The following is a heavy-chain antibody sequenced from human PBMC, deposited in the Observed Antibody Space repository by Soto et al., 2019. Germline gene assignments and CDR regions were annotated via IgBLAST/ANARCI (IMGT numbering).Heavy chain of an antibody. V-gene: IGHV4-30-4*01. CDR1: GGSISSPDSY. J-gene: IGHJ4*02. CDR2: IYYSGST. CDR3: ARAVRGYTHDAVDY. Sequence: QVQLQESGPGLVKPSQTLSLTCIVSGGSISSPDSYWSWIRQPPGEGLEWIGYIYYSGSTYYNPSLQSRVAIFVDTAKSQFSLRLTSVTAADTAVYYCARAVRGYTHDAVDYWGQGTQVTVSS. D-gene: IGHD5-18*01.